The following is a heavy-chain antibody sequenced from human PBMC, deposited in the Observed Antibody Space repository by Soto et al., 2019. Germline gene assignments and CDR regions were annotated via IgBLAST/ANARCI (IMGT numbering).Heavy chain of an antibody. J-gene: IGHJ3*02. CDR2: IYHSGST. V-gene: IGHV4-4*02. D-gene: IGHD6-6*01. Sequence: QVQLQESGPGLVKPSGTLSLTCAVSGGSISSSNWWSWVRQPPGKGLEWIGEIYHSGSTNYNPSLKSRVTISVDKSKNQFSLKLSSVTAADTAVYYCAKEGSSPSRDYYDAFDIWGQGTMVTVSS. CDR3: AKEGSSPSRDYYDAFDI. CDR1: GGSISSSNW.